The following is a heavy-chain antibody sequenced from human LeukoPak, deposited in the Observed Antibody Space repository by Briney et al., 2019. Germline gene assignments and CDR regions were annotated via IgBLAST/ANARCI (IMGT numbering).Heavy chain of an antibody. Sequence: PGGSLRLSRAASGFTFSSYSMNWVRQAPGKGLEWVSSISSSSSYIYYADSVKGRFTVSRDNAKNSLYLQMNSLRAEDTAVYYCARDGMTYYDILTGDFDYWGQGTLVTVSS. V-gene: IGHV3-21*01. CDR2: ISSSSSYI. CDR3: ARDGMTYYDILTGDFDY. J-gene: IGHJ4*02. CDR1: GFTFSSYS. D-gene: IGHD3-9*01.